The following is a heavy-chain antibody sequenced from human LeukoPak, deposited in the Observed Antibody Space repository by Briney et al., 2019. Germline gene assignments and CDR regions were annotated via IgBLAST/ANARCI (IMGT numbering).Heavy chain of an antibody. V-gene: IGHV4-61*02. J-gene: IGHJ3*02. CDR3: ARSFWSGYDLAAFDI. CDR2: IYASGST. D-gene: IGHD3-3*01. Sequence: SQTLSLTCTVSGGSISSGSYYWSWIRQPAGKGLEWIGRIYASGSTSYNPSLKSRVTISVDTSKNQFSLKLSSVTAADTAVYYCARSFWSGYDLAAFDIWGQGAMVTVSS. CDR1: GGSISSGSYY.